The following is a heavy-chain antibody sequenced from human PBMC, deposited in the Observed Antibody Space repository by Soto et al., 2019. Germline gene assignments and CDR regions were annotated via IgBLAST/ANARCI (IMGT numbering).Heavy chain of an antibody. Sequence: QVQLQESGPGLVKPSQTLSLTCTVSGGSISSGGYYWSWIRQHPGKGLEWIGYIYYSGSTYYNPSLKSRVTISVDTSKNQFARKLSSVTAADTAVYYCAREGGIVGATAADYWGQGTLVTVST. J-gene: IGHJ4*02. D-gene: IGHD1-26*01. CDR2: IYYSGST. V-gene: IGHV4-31*03. CDR3: AREGGIVGATAADY. CDR1: GGSISSGGYY.